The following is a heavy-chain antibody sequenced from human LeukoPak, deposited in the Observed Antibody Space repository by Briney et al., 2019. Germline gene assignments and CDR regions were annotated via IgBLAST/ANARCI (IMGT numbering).Heavy chain of an antibody. Sequence: GGSLRLSCVASGFTLRSYWMSWVRQAPGKGLGWVSGINWNGGSTGYADSVKGRFTISRDNAKNSLYLQMNSLRAEDTALYYCARVYSSGWLGYFDYWGQGTLVTVSS. CDR1: GFTLRSYW. CDR3: ARVYSSGWLGYFDY. J-gene: IGHJ4*02. D-gene: IGHD6-19*01. CDR2: INWNGGST. V-gene: IGHV3-20*04.